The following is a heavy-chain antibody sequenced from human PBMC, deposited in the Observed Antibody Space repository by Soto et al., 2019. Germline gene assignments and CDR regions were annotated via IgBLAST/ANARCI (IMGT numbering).Heavy chain of an antibody. J-gene: IGHJ6*01. Sequence: GGSLRLSCAASGFSFGSYGMHWVRQAPGKGLEWLAVTLYDGSQKFYADSVKGRVTISRDNSKNTLYLQMNCLAAEDTATYYCAKDLTEGVYYGMDVWGQGTTVTVSS. CDR3: AKDLTEGVYYGMDV. CDR1: GFSFGSYG. D-gene: IGHD3-9*01. CDR2: TLYDGSQK. V-gene: IGHV3-30*18.